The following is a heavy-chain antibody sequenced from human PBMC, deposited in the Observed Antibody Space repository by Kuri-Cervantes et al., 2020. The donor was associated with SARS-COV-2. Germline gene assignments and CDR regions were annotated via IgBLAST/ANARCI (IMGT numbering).Heavy chain of an antibody. V-gene: IGHV3-73*01. CDR3: TTLIDY. Sequence: GGSLRLSCAASGFTFSNYALTWVRQASGKGLEWVGRVRGKANNYATAYAASVKGRFTISRDDSKNMAYLQMNSLKTEDTAVYYCTTLIDYWGQGALVTVSS. CDR2: VRGKANNYAT. CDR1: GFTFSNYA. J-gene: IGHJ4*02.